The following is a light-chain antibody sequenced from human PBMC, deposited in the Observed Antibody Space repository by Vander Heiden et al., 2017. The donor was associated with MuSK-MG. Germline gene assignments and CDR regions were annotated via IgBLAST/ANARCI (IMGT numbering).Light chain of an antibody. CDR2: GKN. V-gene: IGLV3-19*01. CDR3: NSRDSSGNHVV. J-gene: IGLJ2*01. CDR1: SLRSYY. Sequence: SSELTQDPAVSVALGQTVRITCQGDSLRSYYASWYQQKPGQAPVLVIYGKNSRTSGIPDRFSGSSSRNTASLTITGAQAEDEADYYCNSRDSSGNHVVFGGGTKLTVL.